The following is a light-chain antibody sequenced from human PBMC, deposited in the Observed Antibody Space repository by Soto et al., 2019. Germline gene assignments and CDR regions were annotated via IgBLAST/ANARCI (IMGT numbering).Light chain of an antibody. CDR1: QSASSSY. J-gene: IGKJ1*01. CDR2: GAS. V-gene: IGKV3-20*01. Sequence: EIVLTQSPGTLSLSPGERATLSCRASQSASSSYLAWYQQKPGQAPRLLIYGASSRATGIPDRFSGSGSGTDFTLTISILEPEDFAVYYCQQYSSSPVTFGQGTKVEIK. CDR3: QQYSSSPVT.